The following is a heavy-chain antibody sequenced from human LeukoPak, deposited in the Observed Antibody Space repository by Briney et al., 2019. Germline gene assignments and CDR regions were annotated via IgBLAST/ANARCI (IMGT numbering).Heavy chain of an antibody. CDR2: INNSGST. CDR3: ARGFGVLYYYYYYMDV. V-gene: IGHV4-34*01. D-gene: IGHD3-3*01. J-gene: IGHJ6*03. Sequence: SETLSLTCAVYGGSFIGYYWSWIRQPPGKGLEWIGEINNSGSTNYNPSLKSRVTISVDTSKNQFSLKLSSVTATDTAVYYCARGFGVLYYYYYYMDVWGKGTTVTVSS. CDR1: GGSFIGYY.